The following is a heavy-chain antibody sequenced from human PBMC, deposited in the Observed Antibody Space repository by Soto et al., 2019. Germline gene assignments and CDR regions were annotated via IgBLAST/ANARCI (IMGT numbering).Heavy chain of an antibody. V-gene: IGHV3-48*03. CDR3: ARGSRGYNYASAPFFDY. D-gene: IGHD5-18*01. CDR2: ISRNAETI. Sequence: EVQLVDSGGGLVQPGVSLRLSCVASGFTFNSYEMNWVRQAPGKGLEWVSYISRNAETIHYADSVKGRFSISRDNAKNSLYLHMNSLRAEDTAVYFCARGSRGYNYASAPFFDYWGQGNRVIVSS. J-gene: IGHJ4*01. CDR1: GFTFNSYE.